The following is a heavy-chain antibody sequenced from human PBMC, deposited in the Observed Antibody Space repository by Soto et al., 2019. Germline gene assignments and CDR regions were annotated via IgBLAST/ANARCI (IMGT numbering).Heavy chain of an antibody. CDR3: ARSDDSTSYPLEL. D-gene: IGHD1-7*01. CDR1: GYTFTNYY. CDR2: MNPRSGGS. V-gene: IGHV1-2*02. Sequence: ASVKVSCKASGYTFTNYYMHWLRQAPGQGLEWMGWMNPRSGGSKYAQAVQDRVTMTRDASISTAYMEMTSLRHGDTAVYFCARSDDSTSYPLELWGPGTLVNVSS. J-gene: IGHJ4*01.